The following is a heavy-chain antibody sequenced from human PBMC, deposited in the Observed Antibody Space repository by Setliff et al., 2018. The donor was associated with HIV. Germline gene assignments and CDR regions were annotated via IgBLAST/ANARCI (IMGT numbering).Heavy chain of an antibody. CDR1: GYTFTTYG. Sequence: ASVKVSCKPSGYTFTTYGISWVRQAPGQGLEWMGWISAYNGNTNYAPRLLGRVTMTTDTSTSTAYMELRSLRSDDTAIYYCVKEYHTEVTDTRVANYFDYWGQGTLVTVSS. J-gene: IGHJ4*02. CDR3: VKEYHTEVTDTRVANYFDY. CDR2: ISAYNGNT. V-gene: IGHV1-18*01. D-gene: IGHD4-4*01.